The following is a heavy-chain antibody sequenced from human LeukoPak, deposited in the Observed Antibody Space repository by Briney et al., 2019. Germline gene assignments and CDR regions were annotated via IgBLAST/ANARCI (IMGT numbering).Heavy chain of an antibody. CDR2: IYHSGST. CDR1: DYSISSSYY. J-gene: IGHJ4*02. V-gene: IGHV4-38-2*02. D-gene: IGHD4-11*01. CDR3: ARTYTNYPNRPFDY. Sequence: PSETLSLTCSVSDYSISSSYYWGWIRQPPGKGLEWIGNIYHSGSTYYNPSLTGRVTISVDTSKNPFSLKLSSVTAADTAVYYCARTYTNYPNRPFDYWGQGTLVTVSS.